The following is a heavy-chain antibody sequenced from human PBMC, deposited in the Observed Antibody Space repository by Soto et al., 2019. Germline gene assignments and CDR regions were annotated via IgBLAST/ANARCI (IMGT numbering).Heavy chain of an antibody. V-gene: IGHV4-39*02. Sequence: QLQLQESGPGLVKPSETLSLTCTVSGGSISSSSYYWGWIRQPPGKGLEWIGSIYYSGSTYYNPSLKSRVTISVDTSKNQFSLKLSSVTAADTAVYYCARDSDSVVYYYYGMDVWGQGTTVTVSS. CDR1: GGSISSSSYY. CDR3: ARDSDSVVYYYYGMDV. CDR2: IYYSGST. J-gene: IGHJ6*02. D-gene: IGHD2-15*01.